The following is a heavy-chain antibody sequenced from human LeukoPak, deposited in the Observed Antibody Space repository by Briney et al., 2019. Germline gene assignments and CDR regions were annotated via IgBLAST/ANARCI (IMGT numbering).Heavy chain of an antibody. Sequence: GGSLRLSCAASGFTFSRYAMSWVRQAPGKGLEWVSTFGNSAHYADSVKGRFTISRDNSKNTLYLQMNSLRADDTAVYYCARGSITGTTVDYWGQGTLVTVSS. CDR2: FGNSA. CDR1: GFTFSRYA. V-gene: IGHV3-23*01. J-gene: IGHJ4*02. D-gene: IGHD1-7*01. CDR3: ARGSITGTTVDY.